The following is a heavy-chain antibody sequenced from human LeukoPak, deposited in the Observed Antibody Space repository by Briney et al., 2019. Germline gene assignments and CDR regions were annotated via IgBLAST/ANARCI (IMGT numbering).Heavy chain of an antibody. CDR1: GFTFSSYA. Sequence: GGSLRLSCAVSGFTFSSYAMSWVRQAPGKGLEWVSAISGTGGNTYYADSVEGRFTVSRDNSKNTLFLQMNSLRAEDTAVYYCAKERTRVLRYFDWDIPGQEADVWGQGTTVTVSS. J-gene: IGHJ6*02. D-gene: IGHD3-9*01. V-gene: IGHV3-23*01. CDR2: ISGTGGNT. CDR3: AKERTRVLRYFDWDIPGQEADV.